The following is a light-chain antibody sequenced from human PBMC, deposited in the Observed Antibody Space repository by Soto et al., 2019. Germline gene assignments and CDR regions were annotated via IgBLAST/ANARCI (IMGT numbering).Light chain of an antibody. J-gene: IGKJ5*01. CDR1: QSVSSN. Sequence: EIVMTQSPATLSVSPGERPTLSCRASQSVSSNLAWYQQKPGQAPRLLIYDASSWATGIPARFSGSGSGTEFTLTISSLQSEDFAVYYCQQYNNWPITFGQGTRLEIK. CDR3: QQYNNWPIT. CDR2: DAS. V-gene: IGKV3-15*01.